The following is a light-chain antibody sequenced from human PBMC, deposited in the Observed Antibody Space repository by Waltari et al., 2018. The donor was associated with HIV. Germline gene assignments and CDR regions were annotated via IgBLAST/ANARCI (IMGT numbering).Light chain of an antibody. V-gene: IGLV2-23*02. CDR2: DVN. Sequence: QSALTQPASVSGSPGQSITISCTGTSSDLGGYDYVSWYQQLPVKVPKLMIYDVNKRPSSVSSRCSGSKSGSTASLTTSGLQPEDEADYYCCSYSGSGTLVFGGGTKLIVL. CDR3: CSYSGSGTLV. CDR1: SSDLGGYDY. J-gene: IGLJ2*01.